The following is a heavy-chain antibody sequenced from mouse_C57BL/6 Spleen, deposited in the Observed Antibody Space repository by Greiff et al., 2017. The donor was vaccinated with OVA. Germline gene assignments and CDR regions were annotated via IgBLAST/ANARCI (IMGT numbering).Heavy chain of an antibody. CDR3: VREGSYYGSSSFAY. Sequence: EVQGVESGGGLVQPKGSLKLSCAASGFTFNTYAMHWVRQAPGKGLEWVARIRSKSSNYATYYADSVKDRFTISRDDSQSMLYLQMNNLKTEDTAMYYCVREGSYYGSSSFAYWGQGTLVTISA. D-gene: IGHD1-1*01. CDR1: GFTFNTYA. V-gene: IGHV10-3*01. CDR2: IRSKSSNYAT. J-gene: IGHJ3*01.